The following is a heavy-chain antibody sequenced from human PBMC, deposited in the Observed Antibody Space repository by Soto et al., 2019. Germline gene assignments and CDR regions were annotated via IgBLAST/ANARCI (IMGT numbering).Heavy chain of an antibody. CDR2: IYYSGST. J-gene: IGHJ5*02. V-gene: IGHV4-59*08. CDR3: ARHGGHALPGGAGTVHWFDP. CDR1: GGSISSYY. Sequence: SETLSLTCTVSGGSISSYYWSWIRQPPGKGLEWIGYIYYSGSTNYNPSLKSRVTISVDTSKNQFSLKLSSVTAADTAVYYCARHGGHALPGGAGTVHWFDPWGQGTLVTVSS. D-gene: IGHD6-19*01.